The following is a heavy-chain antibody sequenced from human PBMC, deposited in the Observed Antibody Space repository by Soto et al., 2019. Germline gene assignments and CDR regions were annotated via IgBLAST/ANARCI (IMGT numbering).Heavy chain of an antibody. CDR2: ISGTGGST. Sequence: PGGSLRLSCAASGFAFSTYAMSWVRRAPGKGLEWVSAISGTGGSTYYADSVKGRFTISRDNSKNTLYLQMNTLRAEDTAVYYCAKDDGSGWYFGPWGQGTLVTVSS. V-gene: IGHV3-23*01. J-gene: IGHJ4*02. CDR1: GFAFSTYA. CDR3: AKDDGSGWYFGP. D-gene: IGHD6-19*01.